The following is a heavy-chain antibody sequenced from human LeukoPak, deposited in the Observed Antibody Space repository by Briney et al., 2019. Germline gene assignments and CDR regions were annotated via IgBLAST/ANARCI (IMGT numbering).Heavy chain of an antibody. V-gene: IGHV3-23*01. J-gene: IGHJ4*02. CDR3: AKGRYSGYDYQWYFDY. CDR2: ISASGGST. Sequence: GGSLRLSCAASGFTFSSSAMSWVRQVPGKGLEWVSGISASGGSTYYADSVRGRFTISRDNSKNTLYLQMNSLRAEDTAVYYCAKGRYSGYDYQWYFDYWGQGTLVTVSS. D-gene: IGHD5-12*01. CDR1: GFTFSSSA.